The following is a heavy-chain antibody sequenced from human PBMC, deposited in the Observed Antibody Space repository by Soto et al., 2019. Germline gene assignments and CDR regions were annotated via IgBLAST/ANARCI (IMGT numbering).Heavy chain of an antibody. CDR1: GFSVSSNY. V-gene: IGHV3-53*01. D-gene: IGHD1-26*01. CDR2: HYSGGST. Sequence: VGSLRLSCAISGFSVSSNYLSWVRQAPGKGLEWVSVHYSGGSTYYADSVQGRFTISRDKSTNTLYLQMRRVRAEDTAVYFCARRRHPSAAVGANSPLDPCGQGTQVTVST. CDR3: ARRRHPSAAVGANSPLDP. J-gene: IGHJ5*02.